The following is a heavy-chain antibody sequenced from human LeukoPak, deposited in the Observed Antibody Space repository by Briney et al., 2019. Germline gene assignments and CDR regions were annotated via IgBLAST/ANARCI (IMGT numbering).Heavy chain of an antibody. CDR2: IIPIFGTA. Sequence: SVKVSCKASGGTFSSYAISWVRQAPGQGLEWMGRIIPIFGTANYAQKFQGRVTITTDESTSTAYMELSSMRSEDTAVYYCAESSGGEYYFDYWGQGTLVTVSS. V-gene: IGHV1-69*05. D-gene: IGHD1-14*01. CDR3: AESSGGEYYFDY. J-gene: IGHJ4*02. CDR1: GGTFSSYA.